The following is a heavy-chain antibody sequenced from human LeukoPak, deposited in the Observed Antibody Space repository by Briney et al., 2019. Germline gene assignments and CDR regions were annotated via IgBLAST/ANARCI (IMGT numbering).Heavy chain of an antibody. CDR1: GFTFSSYA. V-gene: IGHV3-23*01. CDR2: ISGSGGST. Sequence: GGSLRLSCAASGFTFSSYAMSWVRQAPGKGLEWVSAISGSGGSTYYADSVKGRFTISRDNAKNSLYLQMNSLRAEDTAVYYCARVVITNFDYWGQGTLVTVSS. J-gene: IGHJ4*02. CDR3: ARVVITNFDY. D-gene: IGHD3-16*01.